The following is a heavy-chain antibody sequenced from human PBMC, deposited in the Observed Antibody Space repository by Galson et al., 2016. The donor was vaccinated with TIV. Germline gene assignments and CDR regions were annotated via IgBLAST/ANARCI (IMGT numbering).Heavy chain of an antibody. V-gene: IGHV3-23*01. Sequence: SLRLSCAASGFTFSNYAMNWVRQAPGKGLEWVSGISGSGHDTYYANSVKGRFTISRDNSKNTLYLQMDSLRAEDTAVYYCAKVRLLDGDYRDYWGQGTLVIVSS. D-gene: IGHD4-17*01. CDR2: ISGSGHDT. J-gene: IGHJ4*02. CDR3: AKVRLLDGDYRDY. CDR1: GFTFSNYA.